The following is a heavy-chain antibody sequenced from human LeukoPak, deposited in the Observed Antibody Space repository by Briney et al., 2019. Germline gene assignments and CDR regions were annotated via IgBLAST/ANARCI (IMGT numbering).Heavy chain of an antibody. CDR3: ARVLYGSGYYYGMDV. Sequence: GESLKISCKGSGYSFTSYWIGWVRQMPGKGLEWMGIIHPGDSDTRYSPSFQGQVTISADKSISTAYLQWSSPKASDTAMYYCARVLYGSGYYYGMDVWGKGTTVTVSS. CDR2: IHPGDSDT. J-gene: IGHJ6*04. D-gene: IGHD3-16*01. V-gene: IGHV5-51*01. CDR1: GYSFTSYW.